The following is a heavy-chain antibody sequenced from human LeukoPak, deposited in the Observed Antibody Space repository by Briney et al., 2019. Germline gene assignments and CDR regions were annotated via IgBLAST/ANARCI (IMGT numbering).Heavy chain of an antibody. Sequence: ASVKVSCKASGYTFTGHYMHWVRQAPGQGLEWMGWINPNSGGTNYAQKFQGRVTMTRDTSISTAYMELSRLRSDDTAVYYCAREGIAAAGSWLYYYGMDVWGRGTTVTVSS. CDR1: GYTFTGHY. V-gene: IGHV1-2*02. J-gene: IGHJ6*02. D-gene: IGHD6-13*01. CDR2: INPNSGGT. CDR3: AREGIAAAGSWLYYYGMDV.